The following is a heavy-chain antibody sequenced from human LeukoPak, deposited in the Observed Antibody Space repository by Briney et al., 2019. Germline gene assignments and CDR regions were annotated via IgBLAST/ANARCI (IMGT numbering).Heavy chain of an antibody. CDR3: AKEGVEYSYGYYFDY. Sequence: PGGSLRLSCAASGFTFSSYGMHWVRAAPGKGLEWVALISYDGSNKYYADSVKGRVTIPRDNSKNTLYMQINSLRAEDTAVYYCAKEGVEYSYGYYFDYWGQGTLVTVSS. D-gene: IGHD5-18*01. J-gene: IGHJ4*02. CDR2: ISYDGSNK. V-gene: IGHV3-30*18. CDR1: GFTFSSYG.